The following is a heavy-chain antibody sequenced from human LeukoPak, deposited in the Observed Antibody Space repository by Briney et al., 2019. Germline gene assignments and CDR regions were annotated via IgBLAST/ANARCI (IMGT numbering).Heavy chain of an antibody. J-gene: IGHJ4*02. CDR2: IKQDGSEK. CDR3: AKKMSITAASQVDY. V-gene: IGHV3-7*03. CDR1: GFIFNNYW. D-gene: IGHD1-20*01. Sequence: PGGSLRLSCAASGFIFNNYWMTWVRQAPGKGLAWVANIKQDGSEKYYADSVKGRFTISRDNVKNTLYLQMNSLRAEDTAVYYCAKKMSITAASQVDYWGQGTLVTVSS.